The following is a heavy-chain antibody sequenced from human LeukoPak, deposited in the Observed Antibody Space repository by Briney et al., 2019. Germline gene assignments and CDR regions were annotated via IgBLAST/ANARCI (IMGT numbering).Heavy chain of an antibody. CDR3: ARDLQLWSWYYYGMDV. CDR2: ISGSGSNT. J-gene: IGHJ6*02. D-gene: IGHD5-18*01. CDR1: GFTFSTYA. Sequence: PGGSLRLSCAASGFTFSTYAMSWVRQAPGRGLEWVSAISGSGSNTYYADSVKGRFTISRDNSKSTLYLQMNSLRAEDTAVYYCARDLQLWSWYYYGMDVWGQGTTVTVSS. V-gene: IGHV3-23*01.